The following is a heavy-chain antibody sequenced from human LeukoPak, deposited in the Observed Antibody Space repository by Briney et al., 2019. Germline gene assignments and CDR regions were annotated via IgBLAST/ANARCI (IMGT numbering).Heavy chain of an antibody. Sequence: TGGSLRLSCAASGFTFSSYSMNWVRQAPGKGLEWVSYISSSDSSIYYADAVKGRVTISRDNDKNSLYLQMNSLRVEDTAVYDCARKTDFWGGYTYLYGMDVRGQGTTVTVSS. D-gene: IGHD3-3*01. J-gene: IGHJ6*02. CDR3: ARKTDFWGGYTYLYGMDV. CDR2: ISSSDSSI. CDR1: GFTFSSYS. V-gene: IGHV3-48*01.